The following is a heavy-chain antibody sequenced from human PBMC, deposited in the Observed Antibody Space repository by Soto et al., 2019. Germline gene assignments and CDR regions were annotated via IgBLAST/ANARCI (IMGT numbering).Heavy chain of an antibody. D-gene: IGHD3-3*01. Sequence: GASVKVSCKASGYTFTSYDINWVRQATGQGLEWMGWMNPNSGNTGYAQKFQGRVTMTRNTSISTAYMELSSLRSEDTAVYYCVRGGSITIPLDVWGQGTTVTVSS. CDR2: MNPNSGNT. CDR1: GYTFTSYD. V-gene: IGHV1-8*01. J-gene: IGHJ6*02. CDR3: VRGGSITIPLDV.